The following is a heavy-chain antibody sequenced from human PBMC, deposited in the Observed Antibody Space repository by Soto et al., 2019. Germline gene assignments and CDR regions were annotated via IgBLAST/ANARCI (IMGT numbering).Heavy chain of an antibody. J-gene: IGHJ6*02. Sequence: RSETLSLTCAVYGGSFSGYYWSWIRQPPGKGLEWIGEINHSGSTNYNPSLKSRVTISVDTSKNQFSLKLSSVTAADTAVYYCARGFCSSTAEYYYYYYGMDVWGQGTTVTVSS. CDR3: ARGFCSSTAEYYYYYYGMDV. CDR2: INHSGST. D-gene: IGHD2-2*01. CDR1: GGSFSGYY. V-gene: IGHV4-34*01.